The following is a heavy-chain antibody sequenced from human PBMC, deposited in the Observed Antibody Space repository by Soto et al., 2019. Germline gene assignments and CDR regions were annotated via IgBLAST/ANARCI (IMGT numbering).Heavy chain of an antibody. D-gene: IGHD2-15*01. V-gene: IGHV4-59*01. Sequence: SETLSLTCTVSGGSISSYYWSWIRQPPGKGLEWIGYIYYSGSTNYNPSLKSRVTISVDTSKNQFSLKLSSVTAADTAVYYCARDRIGYCSGGSCYSLSAFDIWGQGTMVTVSS. CDR1: GGSISSYY. J-gene: IGHJ3*02. CDR2: IYYSGST. CDR3: ARDRIGYCSGGSCYSLSAFDI.